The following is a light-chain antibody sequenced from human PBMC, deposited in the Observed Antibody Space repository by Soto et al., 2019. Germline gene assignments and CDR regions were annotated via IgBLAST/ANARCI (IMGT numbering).Light chain of an antibody. J-gene: IGLJ1*01. CDR1: SFNIGSNY. Sequence: QLVLTQAPSASGTPGQRVTISCSGSSFNIGSNYVYWYQQLPGTAPKLVIFRNDQRPSGIPDRISGSKSGTSASLAISGLRSEDEADYYCSAWDDSLSGYVFGTGTKLTVL. V-gene: IGLV1-47*01. CDR3: SAWDDSLSGYV. CDR2: RND.